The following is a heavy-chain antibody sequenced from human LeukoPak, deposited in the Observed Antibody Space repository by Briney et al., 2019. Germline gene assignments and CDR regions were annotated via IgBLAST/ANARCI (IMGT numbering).Heavy chain of an antibody. CDR2: MSYDGRNT. V-gene: IGHV3-30*04. CDR3: AVSPSGFDY. D-gene: IGHD6-19*01. CDR1: GFTFSRHA. J-gene: IGHJ4*02. Sequence: GGSLRLSCAASGFTFSRHAMSWVRQAPGKGLEWVAVMSYDGRNTYYGHSVKGRFTISRDTPKNTLFLLMNSLGTEDTAVYYCAVSPSGFDYWGQGTLVTVSS.